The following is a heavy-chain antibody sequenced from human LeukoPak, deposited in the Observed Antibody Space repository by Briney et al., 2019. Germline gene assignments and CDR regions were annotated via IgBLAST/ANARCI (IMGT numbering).Heavy chain of an antibody. Sequence: QSGGSLRLSCAASGFTFSSYAMSWVRQAPGKGLEWVSAISSDNTYYADSVKGRFTISRDNSKNTLYLQMNSLRAEDTAVYYCAKRLEQLLTSYYFDYWGQGTLVTVSS. CDR1: GFTFSSYA. V-gene: IGHV3-23*01. CDR3: AKRLEQLLTSYYFDY. CDR2: ISSDNT. D-gene: IGHD2-2*01. J-gene: IGHJ4*02.